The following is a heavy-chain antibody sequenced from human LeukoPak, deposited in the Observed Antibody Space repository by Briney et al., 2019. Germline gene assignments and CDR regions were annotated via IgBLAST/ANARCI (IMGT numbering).Heavy chain of an antibody. J-gene: IGHJ6*03. CDR3: ARVGISEGSNTGYYYYYYMDV. Sequence: RGSLRLSCAASGYTFSSYAMSWVRQAPGKGLEWVSGLTGSGGNTYYADSVKGRFTISRDNSKNTLSLQMNSLRAEDTAVYYCARVGISEGSNTGYYYYYYMDVWGKGTTVTVSS. CDR2: LTGSGGNT. D-gene: IGHD2-15*01. V-gene: IGHV3-23*01. CDR1: GYTFSSYA.